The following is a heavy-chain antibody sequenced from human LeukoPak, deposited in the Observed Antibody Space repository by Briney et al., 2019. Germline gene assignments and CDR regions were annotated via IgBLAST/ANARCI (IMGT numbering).Heavy chain of an antibody. CDR2: IKQDGSEK. V-gene: IGHV3-7*01. J-gene: IGHJ4*02. D-gene: IGHD3-9*01. Sequence: PGGSLRLSCAASGFTFSSYWMSWVRQAPGKGLEWVANIKQDGSEKYCVGSVKGRFTISRDNAKNSLYLQMNSLRAEDTAVYYCARGLHDILTGYSHDYWGQGTLVTVSS. CDR3: ARGLHDILTGYSHDY. CDR1: GFTFSSYW.